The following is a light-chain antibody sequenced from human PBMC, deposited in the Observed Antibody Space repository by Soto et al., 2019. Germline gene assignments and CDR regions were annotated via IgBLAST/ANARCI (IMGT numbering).Light chain of an antibody. CDR2: GAS. V-gene: IGKV1-9*01. CDR1: QGISSF. Sequence: IQLTQSPSSLSASVGARVTNTCRASQGISSFLAWYQQKPGKAPKLLIYGASTLQSGVPSRFSGSGSGTDFTLTIGSLQPEDFATYYCQQLNSFPIPFGPGTKVDIK. CDR3: QQLNSFPIP. J-gene: IGKJ3*01.